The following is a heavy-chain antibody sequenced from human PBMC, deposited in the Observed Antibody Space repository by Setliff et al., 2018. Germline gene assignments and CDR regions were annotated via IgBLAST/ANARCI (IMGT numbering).Heavy chain of an antibody. CDR2: IKQDGSEK. CDR1: GFTFSSYS. CDR3: ARTTGYRLEGDFDY. D-gene: IGHD3-16*01. Sequence: GESLKISCAASGFTFSSYSMNWVRQAPGKGLEWVANIKQDGSEKYYVDSVKGRFTISRDNAKNSLYLQMTSLRAEDTAIYYCARTTGYRLEGDFDYWGQGTLVTVSS. V-gene: IGHV3-7*03. J-gene: IGHJ4*02.